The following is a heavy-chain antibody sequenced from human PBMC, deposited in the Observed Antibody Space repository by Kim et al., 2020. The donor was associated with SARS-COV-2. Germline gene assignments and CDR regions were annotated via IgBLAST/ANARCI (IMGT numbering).Heavy chain of an antibody. V-gene: IGHV3-21*04. CDR1: GFTFSSYS. J-gene: IGHJ3*02. D-gene: IGHD2-2*01. CDR3: ARDTRDIVVVPAAIGAFDI. Sequence: GGSLRLSCAASGFTFSSYSMNWVRQAPGKGLEWVSSISSSSSYIYYADSVKGRFTISRDNAKNSLYLQMNRLRAEDTAVYYCARDTRDIVVVPAAIGAFDIWDQGTMVTVSS. CDR2: ISSSSSYI.